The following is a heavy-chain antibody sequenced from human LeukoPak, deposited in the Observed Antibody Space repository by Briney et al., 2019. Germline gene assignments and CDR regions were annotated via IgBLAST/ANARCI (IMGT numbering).Heavy chain of an antibody. CDR3: AIGVRYFDSPFDP. J-gene: IGHJ5*02. D-gene: IGHD3-9*01. CDR2: ISGSGGSA. CDR1: GFTFSSYA. Sequence: GGSLRLSCAASGFTFSSYAMSWVRQAPGKGLEWVSAISGSGGSAYYADSVKGRFTISRDNSKNTLYLQMNSLRAEDTAVYYCAIGVRYFDSPFDPWGQGTLVTVSS. V-gene: IGHV3-23*01.